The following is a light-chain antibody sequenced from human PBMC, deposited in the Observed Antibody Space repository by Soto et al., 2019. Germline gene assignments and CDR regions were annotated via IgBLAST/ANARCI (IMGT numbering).Light chain of an antibody. Sequence: EIVMTQSPATLSLSPGERATLSCRASQSVSNNLAAYQQKPCQAPRLLLYAASTRATGIPARFSGSGSGTEFTLTISSLESEDFAVYYCQHYSNWPPWTFGQGTKVEIK. V-gene: IGKV3-15*01. CDR1: QSVSNN. CDR3: QHYSNWPPWT. J-gene: IGKJ1*01. CDR2: AAS.